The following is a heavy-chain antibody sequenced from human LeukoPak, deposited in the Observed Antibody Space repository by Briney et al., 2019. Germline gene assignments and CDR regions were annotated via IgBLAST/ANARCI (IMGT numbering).Heavy chain of an antibody. D-gene: IGHD3-10*01. CDR3: AREGGSYRPLDY. CDR2: VHLDGRT. V-gene: IGHV4-4*02. CDR1: GGSVINTNW. J-gene: IGHJ4*02. Sequence: SETLSLTCGVSGGSVINTNWWTWVRQPPGKGLEWIGEVHLDGRTNYNPSLESRLTMSVDVSENQVSLKLASVTAADTAVYYCAREGGSYRPLDYSGQGTLVTVSS.